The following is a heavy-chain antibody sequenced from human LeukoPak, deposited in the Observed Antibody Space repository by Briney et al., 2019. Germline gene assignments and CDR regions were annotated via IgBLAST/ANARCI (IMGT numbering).Heavy chain of an antibody. CDR1: GFSLSTSGMC. J-gene: IGHJ4*02. V-gene: IGHV2-70*12. CDR3: AHTYYDISSAYYFDF. CDR2: IDWDDDK. Sequence: SGPTLVNPTQTLTLTCTFPGFSLSTSGMCVSWIRQPPGKALEWLARIDWDDDKYYSTSLKTRLTISKDTSKNQVVLTMTNMAPLDSATYYCAHTYYDISSAYYFDFWGQGTLVTVSS. D-gene: IGHD3-22*01.